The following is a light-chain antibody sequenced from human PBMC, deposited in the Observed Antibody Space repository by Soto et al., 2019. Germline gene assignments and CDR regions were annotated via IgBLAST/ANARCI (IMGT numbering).Light chain of an antibody. CDR3: QSYDSTLSARYV. V-gene: IGLV1-40*01. CDR2: GNI. Sequence: QCVLTQPPSVCGAPGQRVTISCTRSSSNIGAGYDVHWYQQRPGTAPKLLIFGNINRPSGVPDRFSGSKSGTSASLAITGLQPEDEGDYYCQSYDSTLSARYVFGTGTQLTV. CDR1: SSNIGAGYD. J-gene: IGLJ1*01.